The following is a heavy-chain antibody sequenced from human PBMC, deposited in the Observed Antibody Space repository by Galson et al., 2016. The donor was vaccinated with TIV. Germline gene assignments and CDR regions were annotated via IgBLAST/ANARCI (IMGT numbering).Heavy chain of an antibody. CDR2: IIPILGSS. Sequence: SVKVSCKASGDTFASYAFSWVRQAPGQGLEVMERIIPILGSSDYAQRFQGRVTITADASTSTVYMELRSLRSEDTAMYYCARVRFGELSGYYYYMDVWGKGTTVTVSS. CDR1: GDTFASYA. J-gene: IGHJ6*03. CDR3: ARVRFGELSGYYYYMDV. V-gene: IGHV1-69*13. D-gene: IGHD3-10*01.